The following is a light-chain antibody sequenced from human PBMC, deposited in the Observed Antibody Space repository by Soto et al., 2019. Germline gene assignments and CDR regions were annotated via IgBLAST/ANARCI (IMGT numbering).Light chain of an antibody. CDR2: SNN. CDR1: SSNIGSNT. V-gene: IGLV1-44*01. J-gene: IGLJ2*01. CDR3: AAWDDSLNGAV. Sequence: QSVLTQPPSASGTPGQRVTISCSGSSSNIGSNTVNWYQQLPGTAPKLLINSNNQRPSGVPDRISGSKSGTSASLAISGLQSEDEADYYCAAWDDSLNGAVFGGGTNSPS.